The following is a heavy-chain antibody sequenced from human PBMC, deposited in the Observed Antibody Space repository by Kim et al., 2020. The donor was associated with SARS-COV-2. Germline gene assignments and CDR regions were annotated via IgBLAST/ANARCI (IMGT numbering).Heavy chain of an antibody. Sequence: ASVKVSCKASGYTFTNNPVHWVRQAPGQGLEYMGIISPRRLDTRYSQKFQDRIIVTSDAATSTVYMELSSLTSDDTALYYCGRDLAAGWSLDYWGQGTLVIVSS. D-gene: IGHD6-13*01. V-gene: IGHV1-46*01. CDR3: GRDLAAGWSLDY. CDR2: ISPRRLDT. CDR1: GYTFTNNP. J-gene: IGHJ4*02.